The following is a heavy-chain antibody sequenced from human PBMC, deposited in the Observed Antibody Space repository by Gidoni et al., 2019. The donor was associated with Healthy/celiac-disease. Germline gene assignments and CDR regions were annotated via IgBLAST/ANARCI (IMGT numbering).Heavy chain of an antibody. CDR3: TTDLGQLERRLQGDFDY. J-gene: IGHJ4*02. V-gene: IGHV3-15*07. CDR1: GFTFSNAW. D-gene: IGHD1-1*01. Sequence: EVQLVESGGGLVKPGGSLRLSCAASGFTFSNAWMTWVRQAPGKGLEWVGRIKSKTDGGTTDYAAPVKGRFTITRDDSKNTLYLQMNSLKTEDTAVYYCTTDLGQLERRLQGDFDYWGQGTLVTVSS. CDR2: IKSKTDGGTT.